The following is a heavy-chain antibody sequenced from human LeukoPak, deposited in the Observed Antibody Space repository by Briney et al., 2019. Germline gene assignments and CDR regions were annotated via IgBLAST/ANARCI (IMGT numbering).Heavy chain of an antibody. CDR1: GGSISSSSYY. CDR3: ARSTVYNAFDI. CDR2: IYYSGST. V-gene: IGHV4-39*01. J-gene: IGHJ3*02. D-gene: IGHD2-8*01. Sequence: SETPSLTCTVSGGSISSSSYYWGWIRQPPGKGLEWIGSIYYSGSTYYNPSLKSRVTISVDTSKNQFSLKLSSVTAADTAVYYCARSTVYNAFDIWGQGTMVTVSS.